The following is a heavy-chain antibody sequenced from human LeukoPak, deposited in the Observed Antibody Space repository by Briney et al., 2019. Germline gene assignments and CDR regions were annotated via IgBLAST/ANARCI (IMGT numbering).Heavy chain of an antibody. D-gene: IGHD1-14*01. CDR2: IYYSGST. CDR1: GGSISISSYY. V-gene: IGHV4-39*07. J-gene: IGHJ2*01. CDR3: ASRGYNRGGYFDL. Sequence: PSETLSLTCTVSGGSISISSYYWGWIRQPPGKGMEWFGSIYYSGSTYYNPSLKSRVTISVDTSKNQFSLKLSSVTAADTAVYYCASRGYNRGGYFDLWGRGTLVTVSS.